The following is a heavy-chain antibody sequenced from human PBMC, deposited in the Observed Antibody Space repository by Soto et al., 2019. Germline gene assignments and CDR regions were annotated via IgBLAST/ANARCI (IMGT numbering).Heavy chain of an antibody. J-gene: IGHJ4*02. Sequence: QVQLVQSGAELKKPGASVKISCQASGYTFTSVYVDWVRQAPGQGLEWMGRINPNEGTTTYAQNFQGRLTMTSDTSTSTVYLDLSSLRSDDTAVYYCARGYGEVVVDFDHWCQGTLVTVSS. CDR2: INPNEGTT. D-gene: IGHD3-16*02. CDR1: GYTFTSVY. CDR3: ARGYGEVVVDFDH. V-gene: IGHV1-46*01.